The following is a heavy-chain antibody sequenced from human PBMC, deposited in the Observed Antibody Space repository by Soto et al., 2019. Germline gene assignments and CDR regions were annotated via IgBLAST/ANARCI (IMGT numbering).Heavy chain of an antibody. V-gene: IGHV3-21*01. CDR3: GRAIGRGIIRD. CDR1: GFIFRTYG. D-gene: IGHD1-26*01. J-gene: IGHJ4*02. CDR2: IYSSGTFI. Sequence: EVQLVESGGGLVKPGGSLRLSCTASGFIFRTYGMTWVRQAPGKGLEWVSSIYSSGTFIYYADSVKGRFTIYKDEAKKSRFLQMTRLRAEDTAVYYCGRAIGRGIIRDWGQGTLVTVSS.